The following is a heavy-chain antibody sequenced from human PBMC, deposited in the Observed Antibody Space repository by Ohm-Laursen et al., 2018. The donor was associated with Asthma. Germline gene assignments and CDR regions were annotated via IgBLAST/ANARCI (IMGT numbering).Heavy chain of an antibody. D-gene: IGHD2-8*01. V-gene: IGHV3-48*01. J-gene: IGHJ6*02. CDR1: GFTFSPYS. CDR2: FRKITRTI. Sequence: SLRLSCAASGFTFSPYSMNWVRQAPGKGLEWVSNFRKITRTIKYADSVKGRFTISRDNAKNSLYLQMNSLRAEDTAVYYCARDKPENEVNGYYYGMDVWGQGTTVTVSS. CDR3: ARDKPENEVNGYYYGMDV.